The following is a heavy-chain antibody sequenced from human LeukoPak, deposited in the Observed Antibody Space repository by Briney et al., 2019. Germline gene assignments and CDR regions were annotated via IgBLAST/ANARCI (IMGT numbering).Heavy chain of an antibody. CDR2: ISSSSDTI. J-gene: IGHJ4*02. V-gene: IGHV3-48*02. CDR1: GFTFSNYN. CDR3: ARGVGCGGGRCYFDY. D-gene: IGHD2-21*01. Sequence: QAGGSLRLSCAASGFTFSNYNMNCVRQAPGKGLEWVSYISSSSDTIYYADSVKGRFTISRDNVENSLYLQMNSLSDEDTAVYYCARGVGCGGGRCYFDYWGQGTLVTVSS.